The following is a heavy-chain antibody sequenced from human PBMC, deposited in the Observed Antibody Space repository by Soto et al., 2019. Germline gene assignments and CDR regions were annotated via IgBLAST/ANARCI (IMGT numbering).Heavy chain of an antibody. CDR1: GYTFTSYD. J-gene: IGHJ6*02. CDR3: ARSRDYVARYYYYGMDV. CDR2: MNPNSGNT. Sequence: ASVKVSCKASGYTFTSYDINWVRQATGQGLEWMGWMNPNSGNTGYAQKFQGRVTITRDTSASTAYMELSSLRSEDTAVYYCARSRDYVARYYYYGMDVWGQGTTVTVSS. D-gene: IGHD4-17*01. V-gene: IGHV1-8*01.